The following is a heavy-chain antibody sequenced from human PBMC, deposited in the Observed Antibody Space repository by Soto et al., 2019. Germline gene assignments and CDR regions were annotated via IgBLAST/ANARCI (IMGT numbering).Heavy chain of an antibody. CDR2: ISYDGSNK. CDR1: GFTFSSYA. V-gene: IGHV3-30-3*01. D-gene: IGHD2-2*01. Sequence: GGSLRLSCAASGFTFSSYAMHWVRQAPGKGLEWVAVISYDGSNKYYADSVKGRFTISRDNSKNTLYLQMNSLRAEDTAVYYCARDLCSSTSCYAGFDYWGQGTLVTVSS. J-gene: IGHJ4*02. CDR3: ARDLCSSTSCYAGFDY.